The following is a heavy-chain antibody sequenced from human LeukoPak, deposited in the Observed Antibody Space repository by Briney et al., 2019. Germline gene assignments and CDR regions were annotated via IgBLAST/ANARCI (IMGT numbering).Heavy chain of an antibody. Sequence: PGGSLRLSCAASGFTFSSYEMNWVRQAPGKGLEWVSYISSGSSTIYYADSVKGRFNISRDNAKNSLYLQMNSLRDEDTAVYYCARPYSGVFDYWGQGTLVTVSS. CDR1: GFTFSSYE. V-gene: IGHV3-48*02. CDR2: ISSGSSTI. CDR3: ARPYSGVFDY. D-gene: IGHD2-21*01. J-gene: IGHJ4*02.